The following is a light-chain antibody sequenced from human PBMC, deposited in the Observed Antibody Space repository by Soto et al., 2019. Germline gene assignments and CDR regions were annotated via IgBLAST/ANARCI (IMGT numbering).Light chain of an antibody. J-gene: IGKJ4*01. CDR2: AAS. V-gene: IGKV1-9*01. CDR3: QQSFSPLTFGGGTPQLT. Sequence: IQLTQSPSSLSASVGDRVTITCRASQGISSYLAWYQQKPGKAPKLLIYAASTLESGFPSRFSGSGSGTEFTLTISSLQPEDFATYYCQQSFSPLTFGGGTPQLTFGGGTKVDIK. CDR1: QGISSY.